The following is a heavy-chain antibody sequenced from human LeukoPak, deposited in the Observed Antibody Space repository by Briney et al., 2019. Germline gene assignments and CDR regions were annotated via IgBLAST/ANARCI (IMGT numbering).Heavy chain of an antibody. CDR2: ISYDGSNK. D-gene: IGHD2-15*01. Sequence: PGRSLRLSCAASGFTFSSYAMHWVRQAPGKGLEWVAVISYDGSNKYYADSVKGRFTISRDNSKNTLYPQMNSLRAEDTAVYYCARDHAGSGRAFDYWGQGTLVTVSS. CDR1: GFTFSSYA. J-gene: IGHJ4*02. V-gene: IGHV3-30-3*01. CDR3: ARDHAGSGRAFDY.